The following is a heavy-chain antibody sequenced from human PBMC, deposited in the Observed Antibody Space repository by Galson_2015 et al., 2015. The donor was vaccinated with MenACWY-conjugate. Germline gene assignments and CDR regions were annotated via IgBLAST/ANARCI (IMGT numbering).Heavy chain of an antibody. CDR3: ATGRFGPDY. CDR1: GFTFSSSW. D-gene: IGHD3-16*01. CDR2: INQDGNGK. Sequence: SLRLSCAASGFTFSSSWMSWVRQAPGTGLEWVANINQDGNGKNHVDSVKGRFTISRDNAKNSLYLQMNSLRAEDTAVYYCATGRFGPDYRGQGALAPVSA. J-gene: IGHJ4*02. V-gene: IGHV3-7*03.